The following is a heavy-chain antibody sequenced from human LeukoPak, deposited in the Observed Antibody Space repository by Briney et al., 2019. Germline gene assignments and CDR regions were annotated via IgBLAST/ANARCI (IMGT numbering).Heavy chain of an antibody. D-gene: IGHD6-13*01. J-gene: IGHJ4*02. CDR3: ARSIAAAAEY. Sequence: PSETLSLTCTVSGGSISSYYWGWIRQPPGKGLEWIGSIYRSGSTYYNPSLKSRVTISVDTSKNQFSLKLSSVTAADTAVYYCARSIAAAAEYWGQGTLVTVSS. CDR1: GGSISSYY. V-gene: IGHV4-38-2*02. CDR2: IYRSGST.